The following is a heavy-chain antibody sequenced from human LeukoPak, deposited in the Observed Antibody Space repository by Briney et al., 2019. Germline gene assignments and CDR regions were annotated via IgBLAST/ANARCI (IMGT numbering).Heavy chain of an antibody. CDR2: ISGSGGRT. J-gene: IGHJ5*02. V-gene: IGHV3-23*01. CDR1: GFTFSSYA. Sequence: GGSLRLSCVASGFTFSSYAMSWVREAPGKGLEWVSAISGSGGRTYYADSVKGRFTNSRDNSKNTLYLQMNSLRAEDTAVYYCAKSITMIVVVMAAWGQGTLVTVSS. D-gene: IGHD3-22*01. CDR3: AKSITMIVVVMAA.